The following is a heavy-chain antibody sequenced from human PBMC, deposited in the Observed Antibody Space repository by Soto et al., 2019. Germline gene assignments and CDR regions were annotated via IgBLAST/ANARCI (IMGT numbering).Heavy chain of an antibody. J-gene: IGHJ4*02. CDR2: INSDGSST. CDR1: GFTFSSCW. V-gene: IGHV3-74*01. D-gene: IGHD2-15*01. CDR3: ARRDRWYFDY. Sequence: EVQLVESGGGLVQPGGSLRLSCAASGFTFSSCWMHWVRQAPGKGLVWVSRINSDGSSTSYADSVKGRFNISRDNAKNTLYLQMNSLRADDTAVYYCARRDRWYFDYWGQGTLVTVSS.